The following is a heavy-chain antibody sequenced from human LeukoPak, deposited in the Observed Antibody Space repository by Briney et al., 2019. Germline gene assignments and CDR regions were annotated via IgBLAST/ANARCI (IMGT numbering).Heavy chain of an antibody. J-gene: IGHJ6*02. V-gene: IGHV1-2*02. Sequence: ASVKVSCKASGYTFTGYYMHWVRQAPGQGLEWMGWINPNSGGTNYAQKFQGRVTITADKSTSTAYMELSSLRSEDTAVYYCAREGGGIVGATTIYYYGMDVWGQGTTVTVSS. CDR1: GYTFTGYY. D-gene: IGHD1-26*01. CDR2: INPNSGGT. CDR3: AREGGGIVGATTIYYYGMDV.